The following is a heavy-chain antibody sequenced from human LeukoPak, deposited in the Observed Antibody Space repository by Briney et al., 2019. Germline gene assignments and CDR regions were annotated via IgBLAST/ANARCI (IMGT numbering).Heavy chain of an antibody. CDR1: GYTFTSYD. D-gene: IGHD3-9*01. CDR2: MNPNSGNT. J-gene: IGHJ3*02. V-gene: IGHV1-8*01. Sequence: ASVTVSCKASGYTFTSYDINWVRQAPGQGLEWMGWMNPNSGNTGYAQKFQGRVTMTRNTSISTAYMELSSLRSEDTAVYYCARGGEYFDWLFQASVAFDIWGQGTMVTVSS. CDR3: ARGGEYFDWLFQASVAFDI.